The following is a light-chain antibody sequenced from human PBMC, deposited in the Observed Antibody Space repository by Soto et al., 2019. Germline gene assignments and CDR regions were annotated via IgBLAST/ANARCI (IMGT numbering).Light chain of an antibody. CDR3: SSYTSNSILVL. Sequence: QSVLTQPASVSGSPGQSITISCTGTSSDVGGYNYVSWYQQHPGKAPKLMIYEVSNRPSGVSNRFSGSKSDNTASLTISGLQAEDEADYYCSSYTSNSILVLFGGGTKLTVL. CDR2: EVS. V-gene: IGLV2-14*01. J-gene: IGLJ2*01. CDR1: SSDVGGYNY.